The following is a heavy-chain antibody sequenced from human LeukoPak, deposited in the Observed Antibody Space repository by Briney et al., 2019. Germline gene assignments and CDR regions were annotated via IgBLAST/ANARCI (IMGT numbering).Heavy chain of an antibody. Sequence: PSETLSLTCTVSGGSISSYYWSWIRQPPGKGLEWIGYIYYSGSTNYNPSLKSRVTISVDASKNQFSLKLSSVTAADTAVYYCARDRYYYDSSGYYGTIFDYWGQGTLVTVSS. J-gene: IGHJ4*02. V-gene: IGHV4-59*01. D-gene: IGHD3-22*01. CDR1: GGSISSYY. CDR2: IYYSGST. CDR3: ARDRYYYDSSGYYGTIFDY.